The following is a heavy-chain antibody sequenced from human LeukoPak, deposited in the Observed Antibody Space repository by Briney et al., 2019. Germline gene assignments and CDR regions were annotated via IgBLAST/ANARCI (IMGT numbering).Heavy chain of an antibody. D-gene: IGHD3-22*01. Sequence: ASVKVSCKASGYTFTSYGISWVRQAPGQGLEWMGWISGYNVNTKYAQNLQGRVTMTTDTSTSTAYLELRSLRSDDTAVYYCARDWTHYYDSSGNFDYWGQGTLVTVSS. V-gene: IGHV1-18*01. CDR3: ARDWTHYYDSSGNFDY. J-gene: IGHJ4*02. CDR2: ISGYNVNT. CDR1: GYTFTSYG.